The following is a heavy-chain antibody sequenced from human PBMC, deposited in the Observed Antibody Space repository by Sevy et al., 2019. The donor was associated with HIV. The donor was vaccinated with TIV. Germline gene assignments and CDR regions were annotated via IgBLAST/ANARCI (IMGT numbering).Heavy chain of an antibody. CDR2: INHSGST. D-gene: IGHD2-2*01. J-gene: IGHJ6*03. Sequence: SETLSLTCAVYGGSFSGYYWSWIRQPPGKGLEWIGEINHSGSTNYNPSLKSRVTISVDTSKNQFSLKLSSVTAADTAVYYCARGIEYQLPHYYDYMDVWGKGTTVTVSS. CDR3: ARGIEYQLPHYYDYMDV. CDR1: GGSFSGYY. V-gene: IGHV4-34*01.